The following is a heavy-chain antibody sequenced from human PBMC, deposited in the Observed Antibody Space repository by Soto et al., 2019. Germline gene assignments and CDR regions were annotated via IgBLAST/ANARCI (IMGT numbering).Heavy chain of an antibody. CDR3: AGQLGYCSGGSCYIAVYWFDP. CDR2: IIPIFGTA. D-gene: IGHD2-15*01. V-gene: IGHV1-69*13. Sequence: SVKVSCKASGGTFSSYAISWVRQAPGQGLEWMGGIIPIFGTANYAQKFQGRVTITADESTSTAYMELSSLRSEDTAEYYCAGQLGYCSGGSCYIAVYWFDPWGQGALVTVSS. J-gene: IGHJ5*02. CDR1: GGTFSSYA.